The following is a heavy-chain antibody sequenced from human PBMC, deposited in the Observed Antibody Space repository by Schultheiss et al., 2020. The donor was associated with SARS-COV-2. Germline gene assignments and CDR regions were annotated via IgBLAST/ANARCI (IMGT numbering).Heavy chain of an antibody. V-gene: IGHV4-39*01. Sequence: SETLSLTCTVSGGSISSSSYYWGWIRQPPGKGLEWIGYIYYSGSTYYNPSLKSRVTISVDTSKNQFSLKLSSVTAADTAVYYCARVQGGRPYGDYGIGYYGMDVWGQATMGTGSS. J-gene: IGHJ6*01. CDR2: IYYSGST. CDR1: GGSISSSSYY. D-gene: IGHD4-17*01. CDR3: ARVQGGRPYGDYGIGYYGMDV.